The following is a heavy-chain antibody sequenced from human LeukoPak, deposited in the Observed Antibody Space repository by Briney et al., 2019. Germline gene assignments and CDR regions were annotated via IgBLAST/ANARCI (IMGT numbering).Heavy chain of an antibody. CDR2: INPKSGGT. CDR3: ARASGILILKYSGSYLNDY. D-gene: IGHD1-26*01. CDR1: GNTFTDYY. V-gene: IGHV1-2*02. Sequence: ASVKVSCKASGNTFTDYYMNWVRQAPGQGLEWIGWINPKSGGTNYAQKLQGRVTMTTDTSTSTAYMELRSLRSDDTAVYYCARASGILILKYSGSYLNDYWGQGTLVTVSS. J-gene: IGHJ4*02.